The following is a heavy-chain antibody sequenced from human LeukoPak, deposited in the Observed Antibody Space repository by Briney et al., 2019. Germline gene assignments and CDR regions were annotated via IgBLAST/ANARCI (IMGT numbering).Heavy chain of an antibody. CDR3: AREAYYYDSSGYHPGLDV. Sequence: ASVKVSCKASGYTFTSYYMHWVRQAPGQGLEWMGWINPNSGGTNYAQKFQGRVTMTRDTSISTAYMELSRLRSDDTAVYYCAREAYYYDSSGYHPGLDVWGKGTTVTVSS. V-gene: IGHV1-2*02. CDR2: INPNSGGT. CDR1: GYTFTSYY. J-gene: IGHJ6*04. D-gene: IGHD3-22*01.